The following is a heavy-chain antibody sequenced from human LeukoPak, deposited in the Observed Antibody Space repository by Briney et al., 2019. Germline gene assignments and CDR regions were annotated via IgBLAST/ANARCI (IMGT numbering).Heavy chain of an antibody. CDR3: ARDPPFIIGTTFFDY. CDR2: ISTSSTYI. D-gene: IGHD1-20*01. V-gene: IGHV3-21*01. Sequence: GGSLRLSCAASGFTFSSYSMNWVRQAPGKGLEWVSSISTSSTYIYYADSVKGRFTISRDNAKNSLYLQMNSLRAEDMAVYYCARDPPFIIGTTFFDYWGQGTLVTVSS. CDR1: GFTFSSYS. J-gene: IGHJ4*02.